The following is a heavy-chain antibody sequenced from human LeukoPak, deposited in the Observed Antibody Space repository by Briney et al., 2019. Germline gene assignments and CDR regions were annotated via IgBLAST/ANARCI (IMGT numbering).Heavy chain of an antibody. V-gene: IGHV1-18*01. D-gene: IGHD4-17*01. CDR3: ARGPYGDYVSHSFGGDY. CDR2: ISAYNGNT. Sequence: GASVKVSCKASGYTFTSYGISWVRQAPGQGLEWMGWISAYNGNTNYAQKLQGRVTMTTDTSTGTAYMELRSLRSDDTAVYYCARGPYGDYVSHSFGGDYWGQGTLVTVSS. CDR1: GYTFTSYG. J-gene: IGHJ4*02.